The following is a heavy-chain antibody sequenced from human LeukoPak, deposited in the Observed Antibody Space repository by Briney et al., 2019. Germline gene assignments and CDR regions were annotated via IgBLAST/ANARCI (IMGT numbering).Heavy chain of an antibody. CDR2: ISYDGSNK. Sequence: PGRSLRLSCAASGFTFSSSGMHWVRQAPGKGLQWVAVISYDGSNKYYTNSVKGRFTISRDNSKNTVYLQMNSLRAEDTAVYYCAKIPGFSSYDSSGYPIDYWGQGTLVTVSS. CDR1: GFTFSSSG. J-gene: IGHJ4*02. V-gene: IGHV3-30*18. D-gene: IGHD3-22*01. CDR3: AKIPGFSSYDSSGYPIDY.